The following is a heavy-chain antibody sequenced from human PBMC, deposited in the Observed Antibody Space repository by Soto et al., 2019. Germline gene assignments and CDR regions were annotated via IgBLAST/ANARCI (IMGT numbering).Heavy chain of an antibody. V-gene: IGHV6-1*01. CDR2: TYYRSKWYN. J-gene: IGHJ4*02. D-gene: IGHD1-26*01. Sequence: PSQTLSLTCGISGDSVSSNSAAWDWLRQSPSRGLEWLGRTYYRSKWYNDYAVSVESGITINPDTSKNHFSLQLNFVTPEDTAVYFCARGEQYSGRIFDYWGQGTLVTVSS. CDR1: GDSVSSNSAA. CDR3: ARGEQYSGRIFDY.